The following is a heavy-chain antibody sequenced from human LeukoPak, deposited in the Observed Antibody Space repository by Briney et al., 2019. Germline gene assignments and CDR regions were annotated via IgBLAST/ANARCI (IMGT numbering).Heavy chain of an antibody. CDR1: GGSISSYY. D-gene: IGHD6-6*01. CDR2: IYYSGST. Sequence: KPSETLSLTCTVSGGSISSYYWSWIRQPPGKGLEWIGYIYYSGSTNYNPSLKSRVTISVDTSKNQFSLKLSSVTAADTAVYHCARHQGSSSSHFDYWGQGTLVTVSS. V-gene: IGHV4-59*08. J-gene: IGHJ4*02. CDR3: ARHQGSSSSHFDY.